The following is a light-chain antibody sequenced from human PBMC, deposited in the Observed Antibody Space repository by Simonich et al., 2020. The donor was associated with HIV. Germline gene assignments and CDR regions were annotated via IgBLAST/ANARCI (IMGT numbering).Light chain of an antibody. CDR1: SSNIGAGYD. CDR2: GTS. J-gene: IGLJ3*02. CDR3: QSYDSSLEGV. Sequence: QSVLTQPPSVSGAPGQRVTMSCPGSSSNIGAGYDVHWYQQFPGTAPKLLIYGTSIRPSGVPDRFSGSKSGTSASLAITGLQAEDEADYYCQSYDSSLEGVFGGGTKLTVL. V-gene: IGLV1-40*01.